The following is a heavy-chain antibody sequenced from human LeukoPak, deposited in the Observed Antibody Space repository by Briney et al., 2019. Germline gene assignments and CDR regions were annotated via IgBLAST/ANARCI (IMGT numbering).Heavy chain of an antibody. V-gene: IGHV3-23*01. D-gene: IGHD3-10*01. CDR1: GLTFSSYA. J-gene: IGHJ5*02. Sequence: GGSLRLSCAASGLTFSSYAMSWVRQAPGKGLEWVSAISGSGGSTYYADSVKGRFTISRDNSKNTLYLQMNSLRAEDTAVYYCAKGSELLWFGELWFDPWGQGTLVTVSS. CDR3: AKGSELLWFGELWFDP. CDR2: ISGSGGST.